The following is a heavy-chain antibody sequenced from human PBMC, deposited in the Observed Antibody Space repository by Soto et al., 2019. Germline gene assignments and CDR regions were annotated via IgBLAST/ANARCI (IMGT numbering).Heavy chain of an antibody. CDR3: ARDQVVATILYYYYYGMDV. V-gene: IGHV1-2*04. D-gene: IGHD5-12*01. J-gene: IGHJ6*02. CDR2: INPNSGST. Sequence: RASVKVSCKASGYTFTGYYMHWVRQAPGQGLEWMGWINPNSGSTNYAQKFQGWVTMTRDTSISTAYMELSRLRSDDTAVYYCARDQVVATILYYYYYGMDVWGQGTTVTVSS. CDR1: GYTFTGYY.